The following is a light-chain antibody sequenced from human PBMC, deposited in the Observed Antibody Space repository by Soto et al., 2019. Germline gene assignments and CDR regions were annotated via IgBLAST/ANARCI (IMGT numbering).Light chain of an antibody. CDR1: QTVSSN. CDR2: GAS. J-gene: IGKJ4*01. Sequence: IVMTQSPATLCVSPGERATLSCRACQTVSSNLAWYQQKPGQAPRLLIYGASTRATGIPARFSGSGSGTEFTLTINSLQSEDFAVYFCQQYNNWPLTFGGGTKVDI. CDR3: QQYNNWPLT. V-gene: IGKV3-15*01.